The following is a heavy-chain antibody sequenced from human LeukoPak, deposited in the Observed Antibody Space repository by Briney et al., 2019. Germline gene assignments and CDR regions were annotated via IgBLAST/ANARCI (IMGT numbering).Heavy chain of an antibody. CDR2: IYNSGST. D-gene: IGHD1-1*01. CDR3: ARSAFLVTATGLYYFDY. V-gene: IGHV4-4*07. Sequence: ETLSLTCTVAGGSISGYYGSCIRQPAGKGLEWIGHIYNSGSTNYNHSLKGRVTMSVATSKNQFSLHLSSVTAADTAVYYCARSAFLVTATGLYYFDYWGQGTLVAVSS. CDR1: GGSISGYY. J-gene: IGHJ4*02.